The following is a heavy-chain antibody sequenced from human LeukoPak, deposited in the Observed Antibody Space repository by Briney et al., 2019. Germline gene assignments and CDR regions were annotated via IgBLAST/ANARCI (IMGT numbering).Heavy chain of an antibody. D-gene: IGHD2-2*01. CDR2: IDYSRST. Sequence: SETLSLTCTVSGGSISSYYWSWIRQPPGKGLEGVGYIDYSRSTNYNPSLKSRVTISVDTSKNQFSLKLSSVTAADTAVYYCARHNFVVPASFDPWGQGTLVTVSS. CDR3: ARHNFVVPASFDP. V-gene: IGHV4-59*08. CDR1: GGSISSYY. J-gene: IGHJ5*02.